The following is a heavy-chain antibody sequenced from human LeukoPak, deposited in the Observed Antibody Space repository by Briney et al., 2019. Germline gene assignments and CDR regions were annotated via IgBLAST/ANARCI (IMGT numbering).Heavy chain of an antibody. V-gene: IGHV1-69*01. CDR1: GATVSSYA. D-gene: IGHD1-26*01. Sequence: GSSVKVSCKASGATVSSYAISWVRQAPGQRLEWLGGIIPIFGTANYAQKFQGRVTITADESTSTTYMELSCMTSEDTTVQCCSIDNVGMGATNQFPFDCWREGTLLTVSS. CDR3: SIDNVGMGATNQFPFDC. J-gene: IGHJ4*02. CDR2: IIPIFGTA.